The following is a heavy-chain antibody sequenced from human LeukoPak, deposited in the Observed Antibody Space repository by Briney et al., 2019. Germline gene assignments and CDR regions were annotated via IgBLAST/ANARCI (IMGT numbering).Heavy chain of an antibody. CDR1: GFSFSTYC. Sequence: PGGSLRLSCEVSGFSFSTYCRNWVRQPPGKGLEWVANINQAGSDRYYVDSVKGRFTISRTNTKNSLQQLMNGLRAENTAVYYGGGGDSDYWGQGTLVTVSS. CDR2: INQAGSDR. V-gene: IGHV3-7*01. D-gene: IGHD2-21*01. CDR3: GGGDSDY. J-gene: IGHJ4*02.